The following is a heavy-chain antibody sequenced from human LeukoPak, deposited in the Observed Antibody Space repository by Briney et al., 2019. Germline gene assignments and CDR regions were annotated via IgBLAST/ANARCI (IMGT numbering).Heavy chain of an antibody. CDR1: GYSFTTYW. Sequence: GESLKISCKGSGYSFTTYWIGWVRQMPGKGLEWMGIIYPGDSDTRYSPTFQGQDTISADKSISTAYLQWSSLKASDTAMYYCARTYCGGDCYYRYFDYWGQGTLVTVSS. CDR2: IYPGDSDT. CDR3: ARTYCGGDCYYRYFDY. D-gene: IGHD2-21*02. J-gene: IGHJ4*02. V-gene: IGHV5-51*01.